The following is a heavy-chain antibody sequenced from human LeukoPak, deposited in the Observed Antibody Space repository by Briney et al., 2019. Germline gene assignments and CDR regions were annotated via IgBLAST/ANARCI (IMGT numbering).Heavy chain of an antibody. V-gene: IGHV5-51*01. CDR2: IYPSDSDT. CDR3: ARRDFTSGHSDY. J-gene: IGHJ4*02. CDR1: GFSFTTYW. D-gene: IGHD3-10*01. Sequence: GXXLKISCKGSGFSFTTYWIGWVRQMPGRGLEWMGIIYPSDSDTRYSPSFQGQVNISADKSISTAYLQWSSLKASDTAIYYCARRDFTSGHSDYWGQGTLVTLSS.